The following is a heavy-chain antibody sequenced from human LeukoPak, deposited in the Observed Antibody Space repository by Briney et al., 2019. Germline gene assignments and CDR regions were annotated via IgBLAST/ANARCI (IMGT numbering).Heavy chain of an antibody. D-gene: IGHD6-19*01. CDR1: GLTLSSYW. CDR3: AKDHSYGSGWFSVGY. V-gene: IGHV3-23*01. Sequence: PGGSLRLSCAASGLTLSSYWMHWVRQAPGKGLEWVSEISGSGDNTYYADSVKGRFAISRDNSKNTLYLQMNSLRAEDTAVYYCAKDHSYGSGWFSVGYWGQGALVTVSS. J-gene: IGHJ4*02. CDR2: ISGSGDNT.